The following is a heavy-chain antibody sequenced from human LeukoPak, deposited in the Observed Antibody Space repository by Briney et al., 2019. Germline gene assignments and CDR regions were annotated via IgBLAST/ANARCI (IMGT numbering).Heavy chain of an antibody. CDR2: IRSKAYGGTT. CDR3: TRVYSSTYDYYMDV. V-gene: IGHV3-49*04. CDR1: GFTFGDYA. Sequence: GGSLRLSYTASGFTFGDYAMSWVRQAPGKGLEWVGFIRSKAYGGTTEYAASVKGRFTISRDDSKSIAYLQMNSLKTEDTAVYYCTRVYSSTYDYYMDVWGKGTTVTVSS. D-gene: IGHD6-13*01. J-gene: IGHJ6*03.